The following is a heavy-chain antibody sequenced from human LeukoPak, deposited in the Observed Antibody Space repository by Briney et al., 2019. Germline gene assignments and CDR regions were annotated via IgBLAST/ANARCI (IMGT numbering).Heavy chain of an antibody. CDR3: ARGGGVASGYYVLVY. Sequence: SETLSLTCTVSGGSISSGDYYWGWIRQHPGKGMEWIGYISYSGSTYYNPSLKSRLTISVDTSENQFSLKLSSLTAADTAVYYCARGGGVASGYYVLVYWGQGTLVTVSS. J-gene: IGHJ4*02. V-gene: IGHV4-31*03. D-gene: IGHD5-12*01. CDR1: GGSISSGDYY. CDR2: ISYSGST.